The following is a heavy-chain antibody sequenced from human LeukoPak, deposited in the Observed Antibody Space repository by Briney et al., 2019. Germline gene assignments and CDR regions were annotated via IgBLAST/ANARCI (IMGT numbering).Heavy chain of an antibody. J-gene: IGHJ4*02. V-gene: IGHV3-53*01. Sequence: GGSLRLSCAASGFTVSNHYMTWVRQAPGKGLEWVSTIYSGRGTFYADSVKGRFTISRDNSKNTLYLQMNSLRAEDTAVYYCASDLGLLFDYWGQGTLVTVSS. CDR3: ASDLGLLFDY. CDR1: GFTVSNHY. CDR2: IYSGRGT. D-gene: IGHD7-27*01.